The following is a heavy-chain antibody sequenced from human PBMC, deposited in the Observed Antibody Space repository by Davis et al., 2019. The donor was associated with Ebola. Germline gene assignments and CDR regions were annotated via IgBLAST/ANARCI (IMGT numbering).Heavy chain of an antibody. CDR2: ISAYNGNT. CDR1: GYTFTSYG. CDR3: ARRLGSGYQEDAFDI. J-gene: IGHJ3*02. Sequence: ASVKVSCKASGYTFTSYGISWVRQAPGQGLEWMGWISAYNGNTNFAQKLQGRVTMTTDTSTSTAYMELRSLRSDDTAVYYCARRLGSGYQEDAFDIWGQGTMVTVSS. V-gene: IGHV1-18*01. D-gene: IGHD3-22*01.